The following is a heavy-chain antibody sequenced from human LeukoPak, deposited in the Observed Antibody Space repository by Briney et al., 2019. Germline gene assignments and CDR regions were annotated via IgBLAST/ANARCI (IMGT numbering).Heavy chain of an antibody. V-gene: IGHV3-9*01. CDR2: ISWNSGSI. CDR1: GFTFDDYA. CDR3: VRGYSYGYRFDH. J-gene: IGHJ4*02. Sequence: GGSLRLSCAASGFTFDDYAMHWVRQAPGKGLEWVSGISWNSGSIGYADSVKGRFTISRDNAKNSLYLQMNSLRAEDTALYYCVRGYSYGYRFDHWGQGTLVTVSS. D-gene: IGHD5-18*01.